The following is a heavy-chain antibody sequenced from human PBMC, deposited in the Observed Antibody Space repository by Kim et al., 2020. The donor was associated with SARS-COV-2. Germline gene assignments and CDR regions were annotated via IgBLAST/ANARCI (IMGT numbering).Heavy chain of an antibody. CDR1: GGSVSSGSYY. Sequence: SETLSLTCTVSGGSVSSGSYYWSWIRQPPGKGLEWIGYIYYSGSTNYNPSLKSRVTISVDTSKNQFSLKLSSVTAADTAVYYCARAHGGMSGYDRPIDWFDPWGQGTLVTVSS. J-gene: IGHJ5*02. D-gene: IGHD5-12*01. CDR3: ARAHGGMSGYDRPIDWFDP. V-gene: IGHV4-61*01. CDR2: IYYSGST.